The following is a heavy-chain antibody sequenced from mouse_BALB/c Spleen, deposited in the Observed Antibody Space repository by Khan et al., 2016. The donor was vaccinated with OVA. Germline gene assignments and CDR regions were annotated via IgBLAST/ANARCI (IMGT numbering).Heavy chain of an antibody. CDR3: ARSARINY. V-gene: IGHV3-2*02. Sequence: QLEESGPGLVKPSQSLSLTCTVTGYSITSGYGWNWNRQFPGNKLECMGYISYSGSTNYNPSLKSRTTITRDTSKNKVFLQLNSVTTEDTDTYYCARSARINYWGQCTTVTVSS. D-gene: IGHD1-2*01. J-gene: IGHJ2*01. CDR1: GYSITSGYG. CDR2: ISYSGST.